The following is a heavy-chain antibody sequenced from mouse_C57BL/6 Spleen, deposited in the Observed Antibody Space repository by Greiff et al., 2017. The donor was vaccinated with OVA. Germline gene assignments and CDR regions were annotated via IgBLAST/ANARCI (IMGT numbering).Heavy chain of an antibody. CDR2: IYPGDGDT. V-gene: IGHV1-82*01. CDR3: ARSGDCGEFAY. J-gene: IGHJ3*01. D-gene: IGHD3-1*01. CDR1: GYAFTSSW. Sequence: QVQLQQSGPELVKPGASVKISCKASGYAFTSSWMNWVKQRPGKGLEWIGRIYPGDGDTNYNGKFKGKATLTADKSSSTAYMQLSSLTSEDSAVYFCARSGDCGEFAYWGQGTLVTVSA.